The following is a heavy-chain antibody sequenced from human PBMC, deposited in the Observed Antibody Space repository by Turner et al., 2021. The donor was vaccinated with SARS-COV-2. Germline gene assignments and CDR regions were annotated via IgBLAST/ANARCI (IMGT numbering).Heavy chain of an antibody. CDR2: INCNVGST. Sequence: EVQLVESGGGVVRTGGSLRLSCAASGFNFGDYGMSWVSQVPGKGLESGSVINCNVGSTDYADSVKVRCTISIDNAKNSLYLQMNILRAEDTALYHCARSLGYCSGGICFPFDYWGQGILVAVSS. D-gene: IGHD2-15*01. CDR3: ARSLGYCSGGICFPFDY. J-gene: IGHJ4*02. V-gene: IGHV3-20*01. CDR1: GFNFGDYG.